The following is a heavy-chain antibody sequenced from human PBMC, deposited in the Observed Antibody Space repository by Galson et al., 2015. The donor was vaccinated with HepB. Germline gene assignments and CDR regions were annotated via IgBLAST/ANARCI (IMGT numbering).Heavy chain of an antibody. J-gene: IGHJ4*02. V-gene: IGHV3-74*01. Sequence: SLRLSCAASGFTFSSYWMDWVRQAPGKGLMWVSRISSDGTTRSYANSVRGRFTISRDNAKNTLYLQMNSLRAEDTAVYYCARRVTTIQGLFDSWGRGTLVTVSS. CDR2: ISSDGTTR. CDR1: GFTFSSYW. CDR3: ARRVTTIQGLFDS. D-gene: IGHD4-17*01.